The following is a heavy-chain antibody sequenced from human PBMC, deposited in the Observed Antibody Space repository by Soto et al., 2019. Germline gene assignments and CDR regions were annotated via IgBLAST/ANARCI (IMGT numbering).Heavy chain of an antibody. D-gene: IGHD3-22*01. CDR2: VSYDGSKQ. CDR1: GFTFSNYA. CDR3: ARDRVYYYDNSGYYNFDY. Sequence: QVQLVESGGGVVQPGRSLRVSCAASGFTFSNYAMHWVRQAPGKGLEWVAVVSYDGSKQFYADSVEGRFTISRDSSKSTLYLRMDNLRDEDTAVYYCARDRVYYYDNSGYYNFDYWGQGTLVTVSS. V-gene: IGHV3-30-3*01. J-gene: IGHJ4*02.